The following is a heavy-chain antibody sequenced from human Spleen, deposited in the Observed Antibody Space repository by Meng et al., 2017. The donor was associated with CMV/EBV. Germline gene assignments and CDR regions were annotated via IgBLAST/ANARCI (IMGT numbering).Heavy chain of an antibody. J-gene: IGHJ6*02. CDR2: IYYSGST. Sequence: SETLSLTCTVSGGSISSSSYYWGWIRQPPGKGLEWIGSIYYSGSTYYNPSLKSRVTISVDTSKNQFPLKLSSVTAADTAVYYCARLTNYDFWSGSPGGMDVWGQGTTVTVSS. V-gene: IGHV4-39*01. D-gene: IGHD3-3*01. CDR1: GGSISSSSYY. CDR3: ARLTNYDFWSGSPGGMDV.